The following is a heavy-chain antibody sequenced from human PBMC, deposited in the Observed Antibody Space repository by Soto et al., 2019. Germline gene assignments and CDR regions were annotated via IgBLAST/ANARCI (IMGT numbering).Heavy chain of an antibody. J-gene: IGHJ5*02. D-gene: IGHD6-6*01. CDR3: ARHGFGYSSSFSPFDP. Sequence: TSETLSLTCTVSGGSISSSSYYWGWIRQPPGKGLEWIGSIYYSGSTYYNPSLKSRVTISVDTSKNQFSLKLSSVTAADTAVYYCARHGFGYSSSFSPFDPWGQGTLVTVSS. CDR2: IYYSGST. V-gene: IGHV4-39*01. CDR1: GGSISSSSYY.